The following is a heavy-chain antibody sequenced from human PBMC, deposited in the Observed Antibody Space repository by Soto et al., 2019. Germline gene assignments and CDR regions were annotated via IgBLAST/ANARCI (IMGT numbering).Heavy chain of an antibody. CDR1: GYTFTSYD. CDR2: MNPNSGNT. CDR3: ARLNIGGSGDYYYMDV. Sequence: ASVKVSCKASGYTFTSYDINWVRQATGQGLEWMGWMNPNSGNTGYAQKFQGRVTMTRNTSISTAYMELSSLRSEDTAVYYCARLNIGGSGDYYYMDVWGKGTTVTVSS. D-gene: IGHD3-10*01. V-gene: IGHV1-8*01. J-gene: IGHJ6*03.